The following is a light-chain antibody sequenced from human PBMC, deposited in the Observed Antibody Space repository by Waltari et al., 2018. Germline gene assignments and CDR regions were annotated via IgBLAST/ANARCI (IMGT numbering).Light chain of an antibody. CDR3: CSYAGYYTV. J-gene: IGLJ3*02. CDR1: SSDVGGYNF. Sequence: QSALTQPRSVSGSPGQSVTISCTGTSSDVGGYNFVSWYQQYPGKAPKLVIYDVNKRPSGVPDRLAGAKAGNTASLIISGLQTEDEAEYYCCSYAGYYTVFGGGTKVAVL. V-gene: IGLV2-11*01. CDR2: DVN.